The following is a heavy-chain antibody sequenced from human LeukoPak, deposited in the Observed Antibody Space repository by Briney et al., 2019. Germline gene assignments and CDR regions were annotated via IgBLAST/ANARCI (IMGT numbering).Heavy chain of an antibody. CDR2: ISSSSSYI. J-gene: IGHJ3*02. Sequence: GGSLRLSCAASGFTFSSYSMNWVRQAPGKGLEWASSISSSSSYIYYADSVKGRFTISRDNAKNSLYLQMNSLRAEDTAVYYCARVAYCGGDCYLAAFDIWGQGTMVTVSS. V-gene: IGHV3-21*01. CDR3: ARVAYCGGDCYLAAFDI. D-gene: IGHD2-21*01. CDR1: GFTFSSYS.